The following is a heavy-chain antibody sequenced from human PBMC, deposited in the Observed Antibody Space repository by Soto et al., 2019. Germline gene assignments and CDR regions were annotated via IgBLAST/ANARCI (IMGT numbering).Heavy chain of an antibody. CDR3: ATDDGAH. CDR2: ISYDGSNK. CDR1: GFTFSSYG. Sequence: GGSLRLSCAASGFTFSSYGMHWVRQAPGKGLEWVAVISYDGSNKYYADSVKGRFTISRDNSKNTLYLQMNSLRAEDTAVYYCATDDGAHWGLGTLVTVPT. V-gene: IGHV3-30*03. J-gene: IGHJ4*02. D-gene: IGHD3-10*01.